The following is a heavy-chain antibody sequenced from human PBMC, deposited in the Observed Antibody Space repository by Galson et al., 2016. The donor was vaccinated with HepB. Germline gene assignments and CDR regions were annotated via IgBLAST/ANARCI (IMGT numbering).Heavy chain of an antibody. Sequence: SETLSLTCTVSGGSISSSSYYWGWIRQPPGKHLEWIGNIYYSGSTYYNPSLKSRVTISVDTSKNQFSLKLSSVTAADTAVYYCASPTDDIVVVPDATSLVGAFDIWGQGTMVTVSS. CDR3: ASPTDDIVVVPDATSLVGAFDI. V-gene: IGHV4-39*01. CDR2: IYYSGST. J-gene: IGHJ3*02. CDR1: GGSISSSSYY. D-gene: IGHD2-2*01.